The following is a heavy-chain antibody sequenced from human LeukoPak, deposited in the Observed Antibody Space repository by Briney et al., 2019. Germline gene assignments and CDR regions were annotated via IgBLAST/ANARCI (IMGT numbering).Heavy chain of an antibody. CDR3: ARDNGIAAAFY. CDR1: GGSFSGYY. D-gene: IGHD6-13*01. V-gene: IGHV4-34*01. Sequence: SETLSLTCAVYGGSFSGYYWSWIRQPPGKGLEWIGEINHSGSTNYNPSLKSRVTISLDTSKNQFSLKLSSVTAADTAVYYCARDNGIAAAFYWGQGTLVTVSS. CDR2: INHSGST. J-gene: IGHJ4*02.